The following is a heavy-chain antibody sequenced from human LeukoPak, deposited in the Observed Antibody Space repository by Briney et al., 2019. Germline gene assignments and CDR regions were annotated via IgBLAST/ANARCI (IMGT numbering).Heavy chain of an antibody. CDR1: GFTFSSYA. D-gene: IGHD5-18*01. CDR3: ARDLDSYGTLDY. Sequence: GRSLRLSCAASGFTFSSYAMHWVRQAPGKGLEWVAVISYDGSNKYYADSVKGRFTISRDNSKNTLYLQMNSLRAEDTAVYYCARDLDSYGTLDYWDQGTLVTVSS. CDR2: ISYDGSNK. V-gene: IGHV3-30-3*01. J-gene: IGHJ4*02.